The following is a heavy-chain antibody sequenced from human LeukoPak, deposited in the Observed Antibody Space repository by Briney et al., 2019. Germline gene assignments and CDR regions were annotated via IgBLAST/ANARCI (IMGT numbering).Heavy chain of an antibody. CDR3: ARWKGDYYYMDV. CDR2: ISYDGSNK. V-gene: IGHV3-30*04. CDR1: GFTLSSYA. D-gene: IGHD1-1*01. Sequence: GGSLRLSCAASGFTLSSYAMHWVRQAPGKGLEWVAVISYDGSNKYYADSVKGRFTISRDNSKNTLYLRMNSLRAEDTAVYYCARWKGDYYYMDVWGKGTTVTVSS. J-gene: IGHJ6*03.